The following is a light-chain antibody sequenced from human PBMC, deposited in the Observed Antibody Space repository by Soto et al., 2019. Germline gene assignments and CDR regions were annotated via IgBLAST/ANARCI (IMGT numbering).Light chain of an antibody. Sequence: QSVLTQPPSLSGAPGQRVTISCTGSRSNIGAGYDVHWYQHLPGTAPKVLIFDNSNRPSGVPDRFSGSKSVTSASLAITGLQAEDEAVYYCHSYDVSLRGPAFGGGTQLTVL. CDR1: RSNIGAGYD. J-gene: IGLJ2*01. CDR2: DNS. V-gene: IGLV1-40*01. CDR3: HSYDVSLRGPA.